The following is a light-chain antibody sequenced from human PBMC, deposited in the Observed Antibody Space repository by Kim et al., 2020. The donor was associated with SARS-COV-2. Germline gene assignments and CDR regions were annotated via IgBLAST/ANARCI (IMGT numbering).Light chain of an antibody. CDR3: QQYHTYWT. J-gene: IGKJ1*01. Sequence: GDRVTITCRASQSVNSRLAWHQQKPGKAPKVLIYDASNLESGVPSRFSGSGSGTEFTLTISSLQPDDFATYYCQQYHTYWTFGQGTKVDIK. V-gene: IGKV1-5*01. CDR2: DAS. CDR1: QSVNSR.